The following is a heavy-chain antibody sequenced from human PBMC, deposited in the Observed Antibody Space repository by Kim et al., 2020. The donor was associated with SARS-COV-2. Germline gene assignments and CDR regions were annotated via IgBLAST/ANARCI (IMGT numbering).Heavy chain of an antibody. J-gene: IGHJ6*02. CDR2: INHSGST. Sequence: SETLSLTCAVYGGSFSGYYWSWIRQPPGKGLEWIGEINHSGSTNYNPSLKSRVTISVDTSKNQFSLKLSSVTAADTAVYYCARGRGGTTVVTLGLGYYYYYGMDVWGQGTTVTVSS. V-gene: IGHV4-34*01. CDR1: GGSFSGYY. CDR3: ARGRGGTTVVTLGLGYYYYYGMDV. D-gene: IGHD4-17*01.